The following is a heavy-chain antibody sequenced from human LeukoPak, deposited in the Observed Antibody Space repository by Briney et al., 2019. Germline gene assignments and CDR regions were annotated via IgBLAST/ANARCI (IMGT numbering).Heavy chain of an antibody. CDR3: AKGYDILTGYYITSFDY. J-gene: IGHJ4*02. Sequence: GGSLTLSCAASGFTFSYHWMTWVRQAPGKGLEWVSGVSWNSGSIGYADSVKGRFTISRDNAKNSLYLQMNSLRAEDTALYYCAKGYDILTGYYITSFDYWGQGTLVTVSS. CDR2: VSWNSGSI. CDR1: GFTFSYHW. V-gene: IGHV3-9*01. D-gene: IGHD3-9*01.